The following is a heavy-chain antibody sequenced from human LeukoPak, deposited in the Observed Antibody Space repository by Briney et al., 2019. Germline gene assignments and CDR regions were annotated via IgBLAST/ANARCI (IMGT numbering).Heavy chain of an antibody. J-gene: IGHJ4*02. D-gene: IGHD3-3*01. CDR1: GFTFSDYY. CDR3: ARDPTYYDFWSGYTVDY. CDR2: IRYDGSNK. Sequence: GGSLRLSCAASGFTFSDYYMSWIRQAPGKGLEWVAFIRYDGSNKYYADSVKGRFTISRDNSKNTLYLQMNSLRAEDTAVYYCARDPTYYDFWSGYTVDYWGQGTLVTVSS. V-gene: IGHV3-30*02.